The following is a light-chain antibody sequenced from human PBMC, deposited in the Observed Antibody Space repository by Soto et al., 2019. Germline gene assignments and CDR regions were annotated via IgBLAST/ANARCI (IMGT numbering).Light chain of an antibody. CDR1: QSVLYSSNNKSY. J-gene: IGKJ1*01. CDR3: QQYYGRPWT. V-gene: IGKV4-1*01. Sequence: DIVMTQSPDSLAVSLGERATINCKSSQSVLYSSNNKSYLTWYQQKPGQPPKLLIYWASTRESGVPDRFSGSGSGTDFTLTISSLQAEDVAVYYCQQYYGRPWTFGQGTNVEIK. CDR2: WAS.